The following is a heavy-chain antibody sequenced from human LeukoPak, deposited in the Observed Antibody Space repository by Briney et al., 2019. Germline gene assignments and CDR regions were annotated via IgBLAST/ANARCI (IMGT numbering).Heavy chain of an antibody. Sequence: ASVKVSCKASGYTFTGYYIHWVRQAPGQGLEWMGWINPNSGGTNYAQKFQGRVTMTRDTSISTAYMELSRLRSDDTAMYYCARPGYFYYYVDVWGKGATVTISS. J-gene: IGHJ6*03. D-gene: IGHD2-8*02. CDR1: GYTFTGYY. V-gene: IGHV1-2*02. CDR2: INPNSGGT. CDR3: ARPGYFYYYVDV.